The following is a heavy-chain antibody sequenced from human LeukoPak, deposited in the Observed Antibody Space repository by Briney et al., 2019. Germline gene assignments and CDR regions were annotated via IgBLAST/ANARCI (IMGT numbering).Heavy chain of an antibody. Sequence: GGSLRLSCAASGFTFDDYAMHWVRRAPGKGLEWVSGISWNSGSIGYADSVKGRFTISRDNAKNSLYLQMNSLRAEDTALYYCAKVGSEYYYDSSGPYGMDVWGQGTTVTVSS. V-gene: IGHV3-9*01. D-gene: IGHD3-22*01. J-gene: IGHJ6*02. CDR1: GFTFDDYA. CDR2: ISWNSGSI. CDR3: AKVGSEYYYDSSGPYGMDV.